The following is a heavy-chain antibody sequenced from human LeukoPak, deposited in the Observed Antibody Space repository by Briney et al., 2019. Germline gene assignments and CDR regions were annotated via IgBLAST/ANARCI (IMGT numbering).Heavy chain of an antibody. V-gene: IGHV4-34*01. CDR1: GGSFSGYY. CDR3: AAGCSSTSCYWYYYTDV. J-gene: IGHJ6*03. Sequence: SETLSLTCAVYGGSFSGYYWSWIRQPPGKGLEWIGKINQSGSTNYNPSLKSRVTISVDTSKKQFSLRLSPVTAADTAVYYCAAGCSSTSCYWYYYTDVWGKGTTVTVSS. D-gene: IGHD2-2*01. CDR2: INQSGST.